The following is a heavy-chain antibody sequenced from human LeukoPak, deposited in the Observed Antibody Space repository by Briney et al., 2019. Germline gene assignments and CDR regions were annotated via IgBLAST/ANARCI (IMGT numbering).Heavy chain of an antibody. CDR1: GYTFTGYY. J-gene: IGHJ6*02. Sequence: VASVKVSCKASGYTFTGYYMHWVRQAPGQGLEWMGWISPNSGGTNYAQKFQGRVTMTRDTSISTAYMELSRLRSDDTAVYYCARDLGYCSSTSCYVSYYYGMDVWGQGTTVTVSS. V-gene: IGHV1-2*02. D-gene: IGHD2-2*01. CDR3: ARDLGYCSSTSCYVSYYYGMDV. CDR2: ISPNSGGT.